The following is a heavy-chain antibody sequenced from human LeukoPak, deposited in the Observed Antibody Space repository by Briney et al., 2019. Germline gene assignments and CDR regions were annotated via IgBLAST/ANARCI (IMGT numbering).Heavy chain of an antibody. CDR2: IYYSGST. V-gene: IGHV4-59*12. Sequence: PSETLSLTCTVSGGSISSYYWSWIRQPPGKGLEWIGDIYYSGSTNYNPSLKSRVTISVDTSKNQFSLKLTSVTAADTAVYCCAAAQHLTGYYMWGQGALIPVS. CDR3: AAAQHLTGYYM. CDR1: GGSISSYY. J-gene: IGHJ4*02. D-gene: IGHD3-9*01.